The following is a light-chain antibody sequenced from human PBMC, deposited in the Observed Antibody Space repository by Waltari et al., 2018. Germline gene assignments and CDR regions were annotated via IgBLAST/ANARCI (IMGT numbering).Light chain of an antibody. Sequence: DVVLTQSPLSLPVTLGQPASISCRSSESLVYRDGNTYLDWLQQRPGQPPRRLIYKVSNRDSGVPDRFSGSGSGTIFTLRISRVEAEDVGLYYCMQALQRPFTFGPGTKVEIK. CDR1: ESLVYRDGNTY. J-gene: IGKJ3*01. CDR2: KVS. CDR3: MQALQRPFT. V-gene: IGKV2-30*01.